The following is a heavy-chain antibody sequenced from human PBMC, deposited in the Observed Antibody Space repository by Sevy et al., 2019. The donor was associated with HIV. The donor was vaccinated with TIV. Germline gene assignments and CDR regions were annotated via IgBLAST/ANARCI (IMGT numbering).Heavy chain of an antibody. CDR2: ISAYNGNT. CDR3: ARMRDGSGIKNYYGMDV. Sequence: ASVKVSCKASGYTFTSYGISWVRQAPGQGLEWMGWISAYNGNTNYAQTLQGRVTMTTDTSTSTAYMELRSLRSDDTAVYYCARMRDGSGIKNYYGMDVWGQGTTVTVSS. D-gene: IGHD3-10*01. V-gene: IGHV1-18*01. J-gene: IGHJ6*02. CDR1: GYTFTSYG.